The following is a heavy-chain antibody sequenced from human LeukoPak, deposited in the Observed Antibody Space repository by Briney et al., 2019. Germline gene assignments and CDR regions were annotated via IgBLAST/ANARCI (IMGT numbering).Heavy chain of an antibody. J-gene: IGHJ4*02. CDR3: ARGEYEDLVDN. Sequence: SETLSLTCTVSGGSISGYYWSWIRQSPGRGLEWIGYVYYSGNTNYNPSLKSRLTTSLDTAKNQFSLKLSSVTSADTAVYYCARGEYEDLVDNWGQGTLVTVSS. CDR1: GGSISGYY. V-gene: IGHV4-59*01. CDR2: VYYSGNT. D-gene: IGHD1-26*01.